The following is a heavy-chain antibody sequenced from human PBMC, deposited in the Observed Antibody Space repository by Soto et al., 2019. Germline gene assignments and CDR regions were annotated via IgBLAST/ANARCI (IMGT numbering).Heavy chain of an antibody. Sequence: QVQLVQSGAEVKKPGASVKVSCKAPRYIFTAYFMHWVRQAPGQGLEWMGWSNPNNGATNYGLSLQGRVTMTRDTSISTAYMELSTLRSDDTAVYYCASHDPGARFDPWGQGTLVIVS. CDR1: RYIFTAYF. CDR3: ASHDPGARFDP. CDR2: SNPNNGAT. V-gene: IGHV1-2*02. D-gene: IGHD1-1*01. J-gene: IGHJ5*02.